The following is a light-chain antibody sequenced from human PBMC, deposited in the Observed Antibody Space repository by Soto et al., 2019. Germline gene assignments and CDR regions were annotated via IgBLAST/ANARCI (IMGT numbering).Light chain of an antibody. Sequence: QSVLTQPPLASGTPGQRVTISCSGSGSSIGTNTVNWYRQLPGTAPKLLIYGNNQRPSGVPDRFSGSKSGTSASLAISGLQSEDEAEYYCAAWDGSLNNVLFGGGTKVTVL. CDR1: GSSIGTNT. J-gene: IGLJ2*01. CDR3: AAWDGSLNNVL. CDR2: GNN. V-gene: IGLV1-44*01.